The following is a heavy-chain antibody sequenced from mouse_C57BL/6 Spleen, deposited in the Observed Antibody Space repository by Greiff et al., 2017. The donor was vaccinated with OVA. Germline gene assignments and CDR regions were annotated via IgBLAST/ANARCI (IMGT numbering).Heavy chain of an antibody. D-gene: IGHD1-1*01. V-gene: IGHV5-4*01. CDR1: GFTFSSYA. J-gene: IGHJ1*03. Sequence: EVKVEESGGGLVKPGGSLKLSCAASGFTFSSYAMSWVRQTPEKRLEWVATISDGGSYTYYPDNVKGRFTISRDNAKNTLYLQMSHLKSEDTAMYYCARERYYYGSILYWYFDVWGTGTTVTVSS. CDR2: ISDGGSYT. CDR3: ARERYYYGSILYWYFDV.